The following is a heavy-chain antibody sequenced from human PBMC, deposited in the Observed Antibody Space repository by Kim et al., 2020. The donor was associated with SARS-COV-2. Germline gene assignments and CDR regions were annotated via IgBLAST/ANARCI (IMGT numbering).Heavy chain of an antibody. Sequence: SLKSRVTISVDTSKTQFSLKLSSVTAADTAVYYCARGGGYYYDSSGDFDYWGQGTLVTVSS. J-gene: IGHJ4*02. V-gene: IGHV4-59*09. CDR3: ARGGGYYYDSSGDFDY. D-gene: IGHD3-22*01.